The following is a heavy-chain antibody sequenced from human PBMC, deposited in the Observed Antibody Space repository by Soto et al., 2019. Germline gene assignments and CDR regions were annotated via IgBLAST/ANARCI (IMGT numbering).Heavy chain of an antibody. D-gene: IGHD3-22*01. CDR2: IKSKTDGGTT. CDR1: GFTFSNAW. Sequence: EVQLVESGGGLVKPGGSLRLSCAASGFTFSNAWMNWVRQAPGKGLEWVGRIKSKTDGGTTDYAAPVKGRFTISRDDSKNTLYLQMNSLKPEDTAVYYCTTGVTTYITMIVVPAGGAFDIWGQGTMVTVSS. J-gene: IGHJ3*02. CDR3: TTGVTTYITMIVVPAGGAFDI. V-gene: IGHV3-15*07.